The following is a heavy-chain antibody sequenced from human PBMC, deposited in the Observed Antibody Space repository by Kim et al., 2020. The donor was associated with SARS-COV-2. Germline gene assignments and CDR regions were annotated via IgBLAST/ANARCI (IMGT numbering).Heavy chain of an antibody. Sequence: GESLKISCKGSGYSFTSYWISWVRQMPGKGLEWMGRIDPSDSYTNYSPSFQGHVTISADKSISTAYLQWSSLKASDTAMYYCAILPSSIAARTVLTWDYWGQGTLVTVSS. D-gene: IGHD6-6*01. CDR3: AILPSSIAARTVLTWDY. J-gene: IGHJ4*02. CDR1: GYSFTSYW. V-gene: IGHV5-10-1*01. CDR2: IDPSDSYT.